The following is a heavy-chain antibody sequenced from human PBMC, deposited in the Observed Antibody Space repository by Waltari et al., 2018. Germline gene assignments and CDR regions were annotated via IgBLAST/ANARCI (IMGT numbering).Heavy chain of an antibody. D-gene: IGHD2-21*01. Sequence: QVQLVQSGAEVKKPGASVKVSGKASGYTFTGDNMHWVRQAPGQGLEWMGWINPKSGGTNSAQKFQGRVTMTRDPSISTAYMELSRLRSDDTAVYYCARDLYNYCGGDCAMGYWGQGTLVTVSS. J-gene: IGHJ4*02. CDR2: INPKSGGT. CDR3: ARDLYNYCGGDCAMGY. CDR1: GYTFTGDN. V-gene: IGHV1-2*02.